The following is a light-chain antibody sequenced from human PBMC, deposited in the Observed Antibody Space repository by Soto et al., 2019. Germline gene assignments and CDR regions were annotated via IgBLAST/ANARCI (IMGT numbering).Light chain of an antibody. CDR3: QQSYSTPFT. J-gene: IGKJ4*01. Sequence: DIQMPPSPSSLSASVGDRVTITCRARQSISSYLDWYQQKPGKAPKLLIYAASSLQSGVPSRFIGSGSATDFSLTMSSLQPEDFATYYCQQSYSTPFTFGGGTKVEIK. CDR1: QSISSY. V-gene: IGKV1-39*01. CDR2: AAS.